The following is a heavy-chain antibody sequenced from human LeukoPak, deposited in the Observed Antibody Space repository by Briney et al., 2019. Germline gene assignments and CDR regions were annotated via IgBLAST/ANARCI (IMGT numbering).Heavy chain of an antibody. J-gene: IGHJ4*02. Sequence: TSETLSLTCTVSGDSITNYFWSWIRQPPGKGLEWIGYIYNSGGTNYNPSLNPSLKSRVTISVDTSKNQFFLRLSSVTAADTAVYFCARYYTGYSIDYWGQGTLVTVSS. D-gene: IGHD5-12*01. CDR3: ARYYTGYSIDY. V-gene: IGHV4-59*01. CDR2: IYNSGGT. CDR1: GDSITNYF.